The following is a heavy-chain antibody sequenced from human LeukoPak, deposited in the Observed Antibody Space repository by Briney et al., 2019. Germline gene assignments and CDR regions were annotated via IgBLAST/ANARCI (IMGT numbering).Heavy chain of an antibody. Sequence: GGSLSLSCSASGFPFSSYPMHWVRQAPGKGLEYVSAINNDGSSTYYPDSVKGRFTISRDNSKNTLYLEMTSLRAEDTAVYYCMRPAKPVAGTRWFDPWGQGALVTVSS. CDR2: INNDGSST. D-gene: IGHD6-19*01. V-gene: IGHV3-64D*06. CDR3: MRPAKPVAGTRWFDP. J-gene: IGHJ5*02. CDR1: GFPFSSYP.